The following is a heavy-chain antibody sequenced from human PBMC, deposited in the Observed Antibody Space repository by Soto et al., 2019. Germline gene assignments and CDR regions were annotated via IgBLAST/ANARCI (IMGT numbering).Heavy chain of an antibody. CDR1: GYTFTSYY. CDR3: ARGLWFGELLSGAFDI. J-gene: IGHJ3*02. V-gene: IGHV1-46*01. CDR2: INPSGGST. D-gene: IGHD3-10*01. Sequence: ASVKVSCKAFGYTFTSYYMHWVRQAPGQGLEWMGIINPSGGSTSYAQKFQGRVTMTRDTSTSTVYMELSSLRSEDTAVYYCARGLWFGELLSGAFDIWGQGTMVTVSS.